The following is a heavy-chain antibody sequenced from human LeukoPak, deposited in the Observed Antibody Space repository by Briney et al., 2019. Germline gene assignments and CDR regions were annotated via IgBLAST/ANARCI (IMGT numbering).Heavy chain of an antibody. CDR1: GYSFTNYW. V-gene: IGHV5-51*01. D-gene: IGHD4-17*01. CDR3: AGARHGDYRWDY. J-gene: IGHJ4*02. CDR2: IHSADSNT. Sequence: PGESLKISCKDSGYSFTNYWIGWVRQMPGKGLEWMGIIHSADSNTKYSPSFQGQVIISADKSISTAYLQWSGLKASDTAMYYCAGARHGDYRWDYWGQGTLVTVSS.